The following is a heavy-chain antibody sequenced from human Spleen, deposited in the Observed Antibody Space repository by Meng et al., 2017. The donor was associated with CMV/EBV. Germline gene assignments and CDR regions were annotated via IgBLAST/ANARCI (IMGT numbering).Heavy chain of an antibody. D-gene: IGHD2-21*01. CDR1: GGSYSGFY. J-gene: IGHJ6*02. V-gene: IGHV4-34*01. CDR3: ARGTGSPPRSKLLGSRRTRDLYYGLDV. CDR2: ISHSGST. Sequence: GSLRLSCAVYGGSYSGFYWSWIRQPPGKGLEWIGAISHSGSTNYKPSLKSRVTISVDTSKNQFSLRLNSLTAADTAVYYCARGTGSPPRSKLLGSRRTRDLYYGLDVWGPGTTVTVSS.